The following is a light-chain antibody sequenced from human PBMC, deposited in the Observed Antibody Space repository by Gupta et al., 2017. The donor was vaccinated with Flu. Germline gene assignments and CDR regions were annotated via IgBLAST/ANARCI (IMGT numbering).Light chain of an antibody. CDR1: SSDVGHYNY. CDR3: SSYTGTSTRYV. Sequence: QSALTQPASVSGSPGQSITIPCTGSSSDVGHYNYVSWYQQRPGKAPKLIISEVSNRPSGVSHRFSGSKSGNTASLTISGLQADDEADYYCSSYTGTSTRYVFGTGTKVTVL. CDR2: EVS. J-gene: IGLJ1*01. V-gene: IGLV2-14*01.